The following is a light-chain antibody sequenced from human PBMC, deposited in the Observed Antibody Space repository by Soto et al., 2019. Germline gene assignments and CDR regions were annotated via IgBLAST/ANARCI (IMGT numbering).Light chain of an antibody. CDR3: QQYNNWPLYT. Sequence: EIVMTQSPATLSVSPGERATLSCRASQSVSSNLAWYQQKPGQAPRLLIYGASTRATGIPARFSGSGSGTAFTLTISSLQSDDFAAYYCQQYNNWPLYTFGQGTKLEIK. V-gene: IGKV3-15*01. J-gene: IGKJ2*01. CDR2: GAS. CDR1: QSVSSN.